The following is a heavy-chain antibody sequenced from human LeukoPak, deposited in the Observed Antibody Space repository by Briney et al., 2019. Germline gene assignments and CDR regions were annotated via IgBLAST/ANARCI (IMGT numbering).Heavy chain of an antibody. V-gene: IGHV1-2*02. CDR1: GYTFIHYY. D-gene: IGHD1-26*01. Sequence: ASLSDSCMPSGYTFIHYYIRRVRQAPGQGLEWMGWLNPNSGDTNYAQKAQGRVSRTRDSSISTAYTDLSDLRSEDTAVYSCATGEGARGGDYFDYWGQGTLVTVSS. CDR3: ATGEGARGGDYFDY. J-gene: IGHJ4*02. CDR2: LNPNSGDT.